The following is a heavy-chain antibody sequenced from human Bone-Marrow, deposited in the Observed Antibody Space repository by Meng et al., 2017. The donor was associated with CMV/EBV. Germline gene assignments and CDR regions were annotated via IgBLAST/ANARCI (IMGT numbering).Heavy chain of an antibody. V-gene: IGHV1-18*01. D-gene: IGHD1-7*01. J-gene: IGHJ6*02. Sequence: ASVKVSCKASGYTFTSYGISWVRQAPGQGLEWMGWISAYNGNTNYAQKLQGRVTMTTDTSTSTAYMELRSLRSDDTAVYYCASPRYKTGTTSHYYYGMDVWGQGTTVTVSS. CDR3: ASPRYKTGTTSHYYYGMDV. CDR1: GYTFTSYG. CDR2: ISAYNGNT.